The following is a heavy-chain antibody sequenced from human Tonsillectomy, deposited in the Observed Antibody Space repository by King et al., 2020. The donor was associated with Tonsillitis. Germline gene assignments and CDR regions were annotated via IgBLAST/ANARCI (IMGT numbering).Heavy chain of an antibody. CDR1: GGSISSDY. Sequence: QLQESGPGLVKPSETLSLTCTVSGGSISSDYWSWVRQPPGKGLEWIGVIYYSGSTNYNPSLKSRVTISVDTSKNQFSLKLISVTAADTAVYYCARSKDFYDSSGYLGALLDYWGQGTLVTVSS. CDR2: IYYSGST. J-gene: IGHJ4*02. CDR3: ARSKDFYDSSGYLGALLDY. D-gene: IGHD3-22*01. V-gene: IGHV4-59*01.